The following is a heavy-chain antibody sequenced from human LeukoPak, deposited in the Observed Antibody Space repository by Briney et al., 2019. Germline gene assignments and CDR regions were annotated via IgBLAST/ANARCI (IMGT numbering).Heavy chain of an antibody. J-gene: IGHJ4*02. Sequence: GSLRLSCAASGFTFSSYWMNWVRQAPGKGLEWVANIKKDGSEKYYVDSVEGRFTISRDNAKNSLYLQMNSLRAEDTAVYYCARDIGVKLWRGLQFDYWGQGTLVTVSS. V-gene: IGHV3-7*01. CDR3: ARDIGVKLWRGLQFDY. CDR2: IKKDGSEK. D-gene: IGHD6-19*01. CDR1: GFTFSSYW.